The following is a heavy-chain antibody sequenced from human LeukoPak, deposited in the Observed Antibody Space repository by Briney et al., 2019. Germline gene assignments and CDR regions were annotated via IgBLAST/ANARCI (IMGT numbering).Heavy chain of an antibody. V-gene: IGHV4-34*01. CDR3: ARGSKMLGYNWFDP. D-gene: IGHD1-26*01. CDR2: INHSGST. J-gene: IGHJ5*02. CDR1: GGSFSGYF. Sequence: SETLSLTCAVYGGSFSGYFWNWIRQPPGKGLEWIGEINHSGSTNYIPSLKSRVTISVDTSKNQFSLKLSSVTAADTAVYYCARGSKMLGYNWFDPWGQGTLVTVSS.